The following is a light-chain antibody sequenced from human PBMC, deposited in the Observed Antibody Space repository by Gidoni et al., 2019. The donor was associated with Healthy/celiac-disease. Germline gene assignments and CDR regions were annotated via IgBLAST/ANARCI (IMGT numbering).Light chain of an antibody. CDR3: QQSYSIPRT. CDR2: AAS. V-gene: IGKV1-39*01. J-gene: IGKJ3*01. Sequence: DPVSITCRASQSISSYLNWYQQKPGKAPKLLIYAASSLQSGVPSRFSGSGSGTDFTLTISSLQPEDFATYYCQQSYSIPRTFGPGTKVDIK. CDR1: QSISSY.